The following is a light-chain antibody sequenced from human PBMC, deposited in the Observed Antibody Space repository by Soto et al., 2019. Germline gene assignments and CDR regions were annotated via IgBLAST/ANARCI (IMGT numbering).Light chain of an antibody. CDR2: DAS. J-gene: IGKJ4*01. Sequence: EIVLAQSPATLSLSPGERATLSCRASQSVSSYLDWYQQKPGQAPRLLIYDASNRATGIPARFSGSGSGSDFTLTISSLDPEDFAVYYCHQRSNWPLSFGGGTKVEIK. CDR3: HQRSNWPLS. CDR1: QSVSSY. V-gene: IGKV3-11*01.